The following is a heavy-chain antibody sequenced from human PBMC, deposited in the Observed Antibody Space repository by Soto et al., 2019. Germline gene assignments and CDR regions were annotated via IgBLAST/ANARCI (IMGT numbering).Heavy chain of an antibody. CDR2: IYHSGST. CDR1: SGSISSSNW. J-gene: IGHJ6*03. CDR3: ARDRALSSDYYYYMDV. Sequence: PSETLSLTCAVSSGSISSSNWWSWVRQPPGKGLEWIGEIYHSGSTNYNPSLKSRVTISVDKSKNQFSLKLSSVTAADTAVYYCARDRALSSDYYYYMDVWGKGTTVTVSS. V-gene: IGHV4-4*02.